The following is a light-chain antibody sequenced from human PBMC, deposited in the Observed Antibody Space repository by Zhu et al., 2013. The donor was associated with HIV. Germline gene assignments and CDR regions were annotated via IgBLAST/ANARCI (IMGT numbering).Light chain of an antibody. Sequence: QSVLTQPPSVSGAPGQRVTISCTGSSSNIGAGYDVHWYQQLPGTAPKLLIYDNNQRPSGIPDRFSGSRSATSATLGITGLQTGDEADYYCGTWDSSLSAVVFGGGTKLTVL. CDR3: GTWDSSLSAVV. J-gene: IGLJ2*01. V-gene: IGLV1-51*01. CDR2: DNN. CDR1: SSNIGAGYD.